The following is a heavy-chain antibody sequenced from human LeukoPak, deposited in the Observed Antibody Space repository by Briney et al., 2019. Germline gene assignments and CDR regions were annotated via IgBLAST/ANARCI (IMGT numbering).Heavy chain of an antibody. D-gene: IGHD3-22*01. CDR1: GFTFSSYA. J-gene: IGHJ4*02. CDR3: AREYYYDSSGYYYVPFDY. V-gene: IGHV3-30-3*01. CDR2: ISYDGSNK. Sequence: GRSLRLSCAASGFTFSSYAMHWVRQAPGKGLGWVAVISYDGSNKYYADSVKGRFTISRDNSKNTLYLQMNSLRAEDTAVYYCAREYYYDSSGYYYVPFDYWGQGTLVTVSS.